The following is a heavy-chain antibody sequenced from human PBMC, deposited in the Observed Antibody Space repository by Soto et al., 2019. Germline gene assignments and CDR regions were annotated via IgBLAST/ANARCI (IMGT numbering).Heavy chain of an antibody. CDR2: IYYSGRT. J-gene: IGHJ4*02. CDR1: GVSISTGGYY. V-gene: IGHV4-31*03. CDR3: ASVISGDSEYYFDY. Sequence: PSETLSLTCTVSGVSISTGGYYWSWIRQHPGKGLEWIGNIYYSGRTYYNPSLKSRVILSVDTSKNHFSLNLRSLTAADSAMYYCASVISGDSEYYFDYWGQGALVTVSS. D-gene: IGHD1-26*01.